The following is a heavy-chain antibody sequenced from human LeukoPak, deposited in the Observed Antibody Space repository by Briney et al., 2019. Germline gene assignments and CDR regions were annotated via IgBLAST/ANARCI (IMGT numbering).Heavy chain of an antibody. Sequence: SVKVSCKSSGGTFSSYAITCVRQAPGHPLEWMGGIIPLFGTANYAQKLQVRVTITTDESTSTAYMALTSMRSEGTAVYYCARSLVVAKGFDYWGQGTLVTVSS. CDR3: ARSLVVAKGFDY. J-gene: IGHJ4*02. D-gene: IGHD2-21*01. V-gene: IGHV1-69*05. CDR2: IIPLFGTA. CDR1: GGTFSSYA.